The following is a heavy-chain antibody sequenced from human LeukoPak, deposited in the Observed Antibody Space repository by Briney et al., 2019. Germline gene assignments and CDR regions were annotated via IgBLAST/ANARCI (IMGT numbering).Heavy chain of an antibody. CDR1: GHSFSSNSAA. CDR2: TYYRSKRYN. D-gene: IGHD3-22*01. J-gene: IGHJ4*02. Sequence: SQTLSLTCAICGHSFSSNSAAWDWSRQSPSRGLEWLGRTYYRSKRYNEYAVSMKSRITINPDTSEKHSALQLNSLAPEDTAVYYCARGNGYYFVYWGQGTLVSVSS. CDR3: ARGNGYYFVY. V-gene: IGHV6-1*01.